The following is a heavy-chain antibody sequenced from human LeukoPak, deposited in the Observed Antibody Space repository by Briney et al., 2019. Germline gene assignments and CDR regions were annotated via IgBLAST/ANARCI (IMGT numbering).Heavy chain of an antibody. V-gene: IGHV4-59*01. Sequence: SESLSLTCTVSGGSISSYYWSWIRQPPGKGLEWIGYIYYSGSTNYNPSLKSRVTISVDTSKNQFSLKLSSVTAADTAVYYCARDRDSSGCHDYWGQGTLVTVSS. CDR2: IYYSGST. CDR1: GGSISSYY. D-gene: IGHD6-19*01. J-gene: IGHJ4*02. CDR3: ARDRDSSGCHDY.